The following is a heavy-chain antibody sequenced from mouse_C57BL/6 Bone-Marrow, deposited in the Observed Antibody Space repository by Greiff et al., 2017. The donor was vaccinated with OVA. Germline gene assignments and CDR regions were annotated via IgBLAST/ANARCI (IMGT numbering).Heavy chain of an antibody. J-gene: IGHJ4*01. CDR1: GYTFTSYW. CDR2: IDPSDSYT. V-gene: IGHV1-69*01. Sequence: QVQLQQPGAELVMPGASVKLSCKASGYTFTSYWMHWVKQRPGQGLEWIGEIDPSDSYTNYNQKFKGKSTLTVDKSSSTAYMQLSSLTSEDSAVYYCGRQGLAPMDYGGQGTAVTVSS. CDR3: GRQGLAPMDY.